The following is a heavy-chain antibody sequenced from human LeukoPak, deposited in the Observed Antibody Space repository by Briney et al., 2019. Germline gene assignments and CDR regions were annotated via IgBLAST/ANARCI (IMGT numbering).Heavy chain of an antibody. CDR3: TRGRGI. Sequence: ASETLSLTCTVSGGSISSSSYYWGWIRQPAGKGLEWIGHIYTSGSTDYNPSLKSRVTISVATSKNQFSLKLTSVTAADTAVYYCTRGRGIWGQGTLVTVSS. CDR2: IYTSGST. D-gene: IGHD3-10*01. CDR1: GGSISSSSYY. J-gene: IGHJ4*02. V-gene: IGHV4-61*09.